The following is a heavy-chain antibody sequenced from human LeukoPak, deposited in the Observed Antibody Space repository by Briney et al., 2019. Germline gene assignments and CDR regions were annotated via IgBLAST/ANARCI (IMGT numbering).Heavy chain of an antibody. Sequence: GGSLRLSCAASGFTFSSYGMSWVRQAPGKGLEWVSAISGSGGSTYYADSVKGRFTISRDNSKNTLYLQMNSLRAEDTAVYYCVKDYYDSSGYYYAFGDYWGQGTLVTVSS. CDR3: VKDYYDSSGYYYAFGDY. J-gene: IGHJ4*02. CDR2: ISGSGGST. V-gene: IGHV3-23*01. D-gene: IGHD3-22*01. CDR1: GFTFSSYG.